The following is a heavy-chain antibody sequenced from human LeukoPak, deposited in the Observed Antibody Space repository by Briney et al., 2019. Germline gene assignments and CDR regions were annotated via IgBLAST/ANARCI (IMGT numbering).Heavy chain of an antibody. J-gene: IGHJ4*02. CDR3: ARHYGSIVRSHHFDY. CDR2: IYYSGST. D-gene: IGHD3-22*01. Sequence: PSETLSLTCTVSGGSISSSSFYWGWIRQPPGKGLEWIGSIYYSGSTYYNPSLKSRVTISVDTSKNQFSLQLSSVTAADTGVYCWARHYGSIVRSHHFDYWGQGTLVTVSS. V-gene: IGHV4-39*01. CDR1: GGSISSSSFY.